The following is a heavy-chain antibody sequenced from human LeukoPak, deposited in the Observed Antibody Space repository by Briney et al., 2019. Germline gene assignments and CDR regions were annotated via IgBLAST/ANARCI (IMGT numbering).Heavy chain of an antibody. CDR3: ARVDYYDSSGYYLLELSHDAFDI. V-gene: IGHV4-4*02. Sequence: SGTLSLTCAVSGGSISSSNWWSWVRQPPGKGLEWIGEIYHSGSTNYNPSLKSRVTISVDKSKNQFSLKLSSVTAADTAVYYCARVDYYDSSGYYLLELSHDAFDIWGQGTMVTVSS. CDR2: IYHSGST. CDR1: GGSISSSNW. J-gene: IGHJ3*02. D-gene: IGHD3-22*01.